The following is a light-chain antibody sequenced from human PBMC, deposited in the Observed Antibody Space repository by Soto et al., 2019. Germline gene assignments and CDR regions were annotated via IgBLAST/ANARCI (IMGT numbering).Light chain of an antibody. CDR3: NSYAGSNVVV. CDR2: EVS. Sequence: QSALTQPPSASGSPGQSVTISCTGTSSDVGGYNFVSWYQQHPGKAPKLIIYEVSRRPSGVPDRFSGSKSGNTASLTVSGLQAEDEADYYCNSYAGSNVVVFGGGTKLTVL. CDR1: SSDVGGYNF. V-gene: IGLV2-8*01. J-gene: IGLJ2*01.